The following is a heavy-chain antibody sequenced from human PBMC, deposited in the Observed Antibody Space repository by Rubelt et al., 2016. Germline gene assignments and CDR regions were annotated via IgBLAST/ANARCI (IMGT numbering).Heavy chain of an antibody. Sequence: QVQLQESGSGLVKPSETLSLTCTVSGGSISSYYWSWIRQPPGKGLEWIGSIYYSGSSYYNPSLKSRVTISVDTSKNQFSLNLSSVTAADTAVYYCAREFPYGSGSEDYWGQGTLVTVSS. CDR1: GGSISSYY. J-gene: IGHJ4*02. D-gene: IGHD3-10*01. CDR2: IYYSGSS. V-gene: IGHV4-59*12. CDR3: AREFPYGSGSEDY.